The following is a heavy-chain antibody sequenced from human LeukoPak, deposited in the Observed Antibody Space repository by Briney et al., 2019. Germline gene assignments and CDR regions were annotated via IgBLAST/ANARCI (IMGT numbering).Heavy chain of an antibody. CDR1: GGSISSGGYY. CDR2: IYYSGST. V-gene: IGHV4-31*03. CDR3: ARGRGRITMVRGVIITALYDY. J-gene: IGHJ4*02. D-gene: IGHD3-10*01. Sequence: HPSETLSLTCTVSGGSISSGGYYWSWIRQHPGKGLEWIGYIYYSGSTYYTPSLKSRVTISVDTSKNQFSLKLSSVTAADTAVYYCARGRGRITMVRGVIITALYDYWGQGTLVTVSS.